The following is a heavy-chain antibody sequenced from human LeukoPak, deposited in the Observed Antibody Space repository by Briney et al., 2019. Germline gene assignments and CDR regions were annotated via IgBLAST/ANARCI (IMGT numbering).Heavy chain of an antibody. CDR3: ARFYYDSSGFPPRDYFDY. V-gene: IGHV3-7*01. CDR1: GFTFSSYS. D-gene: IGHD3-22*01. J-gene: IGHJ4*02. Sequence: GGSLRLSCAASGFTFSSYSMNWVRQAPGKGLEWVANIKQDGSEKYYVDSVKGRFTISRDNAKNSLYLQMNSLRAEDTAVYYCARFYYDSSGFPPRDYFDYWGQGTLVTVSS. CDR2: IKQDGSEK.